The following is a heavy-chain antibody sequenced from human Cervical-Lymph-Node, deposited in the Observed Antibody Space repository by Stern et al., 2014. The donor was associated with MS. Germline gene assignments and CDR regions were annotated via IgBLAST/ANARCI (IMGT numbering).Heavy chain of an antibody. CDR3: ATDRVVK. V-gene: IGHV1-24*01. CDR1: GHPLSELA. D-gene: IGHD3-10*01. Sequence: QVQLVQSGAEVKKPGASVTVSCNVSGHPLSELAIHWLRQLPTSGLEWLGQFDPEDGETVYAQRLQGRLTMTEDTNTGTAYMTLTALTSDDTAVYYCATDRVVKWGPGTLVAVSS. J-gene: IGHJ4*02. CDR2: FDPEDGET.